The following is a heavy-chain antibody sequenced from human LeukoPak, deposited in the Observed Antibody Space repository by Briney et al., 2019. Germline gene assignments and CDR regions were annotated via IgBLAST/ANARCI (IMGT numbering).Heavy chain of an antibody. V-gene: IGHV3-23*01. CDR1: GFAFSSQD. Sequence: GGSLRLSCAASGFAFSSQDMGWVRQAPGKGLGWVSAISDSGGRTYYADSVRGRFTISRDNSKNMLVLQMNSLRAEDAAVYYCAKDARRTSGWYFFDYWGQGTLVTVSS. D-gene: IGHD6-19*01. CDR3: AKDARRTSGWYFFDY. CDR2: ISDSGGRT. J-gene: IGHJ4*02.